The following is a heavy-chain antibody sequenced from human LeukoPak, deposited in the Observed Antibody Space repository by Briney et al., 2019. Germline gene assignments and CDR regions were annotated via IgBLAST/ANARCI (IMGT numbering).Heavy chain of an antibody. Sequence: TVKVSCKASGGTFSSYAISWVRQAPGQGLEWMGRIIPIFGIANYAQKFQGRVTITADKSTSTAYMELSSLRSEDTAVYYCASSDLGYCSGGSCQTFDYWGQGTLVTVSS. J-gene: IGHJ4*02. CDR3: ASSDLGYCSGGSCQTFDY. V-gene: IGHV1-69*04. CDR2: IIPIFGIA. CDR1: GGTFSSYA. D-gene: IGHD2-15*01.